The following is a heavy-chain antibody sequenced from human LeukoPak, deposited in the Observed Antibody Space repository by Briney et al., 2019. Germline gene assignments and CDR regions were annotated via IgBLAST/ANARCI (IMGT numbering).Heavy chain of an antibody. CDR1: GFTVITND. J-gene: IGHJ6*03. CDR3: ARSLATSYYYMDV. CDR2: LYSDGNT. V-gene: IGHV3-53*05. Sequence: GGSLRLSCAASGFTVITNDMTWVRQAPGKGLEWVSVLYSDGNTKYADSVKGRFTISRDNSKNTLHLQMNSLRAEDTAVYYCARSLATSYYYMDVWGKGTTVTASS. D-gene: IGHD5-12*01.